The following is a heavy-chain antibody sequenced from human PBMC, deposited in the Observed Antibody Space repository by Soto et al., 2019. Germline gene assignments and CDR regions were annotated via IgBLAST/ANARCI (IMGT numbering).Heavy chain of an antibody. CDR3: ARDGKKYVGVDY. V-gene: IGHV1-2*02. D-gene: IGHD3-16*01. Sequence: ASVKVSCKASGYTFTGYYMHWVRQAPGQGLEWMGLINPNSGGTNYAQKFQGRITMTRVTSISTANMELSRLRSDDTAVYYCARDGKKYVGVDYWGQGPLVTVCS. CDR2: INPNSGGT. J-gene: IGHJ4*02. CDR1: GYTFTGYY.